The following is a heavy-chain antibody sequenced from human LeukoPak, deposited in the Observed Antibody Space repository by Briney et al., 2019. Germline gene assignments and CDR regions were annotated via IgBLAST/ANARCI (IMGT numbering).Heavy chain of an antibody. D-gene: IGHD2-8*01. Sequence: GGSLRLSCAASGFTSSRHWMSWVRQAPGRGLEWVASIKPDGSEGYYVDSVKGRFTISRDNAKNSVYLQMNSLRAEDTAVFYCARSTNGSYVFDYWGQGTLVTVSS. V-gene: IGHV3-7*03. CDR3: ARSTNGSYVFDY. CDR1: GFTSSRHW. J-gene: IGHJ4*02. CDR2: IKPDGSEG.